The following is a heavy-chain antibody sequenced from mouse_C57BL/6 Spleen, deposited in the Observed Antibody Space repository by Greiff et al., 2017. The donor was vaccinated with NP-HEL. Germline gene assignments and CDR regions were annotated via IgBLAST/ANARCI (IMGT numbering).Heavy chain of an antibody. CDR1: GYTFTSYW. CDR2: IDPSDSYT. V-gene: IGHV1-59*01. D-gene: IGHD2-3*01. CDR3: ARGVDDGWGDY. J-gene: IGHJ2*01. Sequence: QVQLQQPGAELVRPGTSVKLSCKASGYTFTSYWMHWVKQRPGQGLEWIGVIDPSDSYTNYNQKFKGKATLTVDTSSSTAYMQLSSLTSEDSAVYYCARGVDDGWGDYWGQGTTLTVSS.